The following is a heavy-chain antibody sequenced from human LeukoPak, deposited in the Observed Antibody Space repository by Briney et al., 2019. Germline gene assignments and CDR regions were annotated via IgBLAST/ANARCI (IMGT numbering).Heavy chain of an antibody. CDR3: VREDAHTYYFDF. Sequence: ASVKVSCKTSAYYFTSYHMHWVRHAPGQGLEWVAIIKSTGDTTVYAQKFQGRVTVTRDTSTSTVYMDLSSLSSEDTAVYYCVREDAHTYYFDFWGPGTLVTVSS. J-gene: IGHJ4*02. CDR1: AYYFTSYH. D-gene: IGHD2-2*01. CDR2: IKSTGDTT. V-gene: IGHV1-46*01.